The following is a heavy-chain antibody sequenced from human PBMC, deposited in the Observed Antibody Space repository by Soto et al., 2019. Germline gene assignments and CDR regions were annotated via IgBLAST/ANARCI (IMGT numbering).Heavy chain of an antibody. J-gene: IGHJ6*02. CDR1: GVTLSSYG. D-gene: IGHD3-10*01. CDR3: ARSYGSASYPNFYVMAV. CDR2: TSSRATTI. Sequence: APSGVTLSSYGLEWVRQAPGKGGGEVPYTSSRATTIYSADTAKGRFTTSSDNDKHSLYLQMNSLRAEDTAVSYCARSYGSASYPNFYVMAVWGQRAPVTVPS. V-gene: IGHV3-48*03.